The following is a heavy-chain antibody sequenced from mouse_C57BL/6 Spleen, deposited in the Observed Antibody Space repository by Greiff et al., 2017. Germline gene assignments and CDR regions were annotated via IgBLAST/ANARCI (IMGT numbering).Heavy chain of an antibody. Sequence: VQLQQSGAELARPGASVKMSCKASGYTFTSYTMHWVKQRPGQGLEWIGYINPSSGYTKYNQKFKDKATLTADKSSSTAYMQLSSLTSEDSAVYYCARLSMITFDYWGQGTTLTVSS. V-gene: IGHV1-4*01. CDR1: GYTFTSYT. CDR2: INPSSGYT. CDR3: ARLSMITFDY. D-gene: IGHD2-4*01. J-gene: IGHJ2*01.